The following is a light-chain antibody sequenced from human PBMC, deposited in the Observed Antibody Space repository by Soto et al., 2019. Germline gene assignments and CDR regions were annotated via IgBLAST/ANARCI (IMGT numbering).Light chain of an antibody. V-gene: IGKV3-15*01. CDR1: QSVSSS. J-gene: IGKJ1*01. Sequence: IVMTQSPATLSVSPGERATLSCRARQSVSSSLAWYQQKPGQAPRLLIYGASTRATGIPARFSGSGSGTEFTLTISSLQSEDFAVYYCQQYNNWPAWTFGQGTKVEIK. CDR2: GAS. CDR3: QQYNNWPAWT.